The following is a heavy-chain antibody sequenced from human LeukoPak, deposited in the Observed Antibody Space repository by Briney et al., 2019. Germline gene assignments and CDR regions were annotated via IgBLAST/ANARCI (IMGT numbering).Heavy chain of an antibody. D-gene: IGHD2-15*01. J-gene: IGHJ1*01. CDR3: ARPYCSGGSCYWYFQH. CDR1: GYTFTGYY. V-gene: IGHV1-2*02. Sequence: ASVKVSCKASGYTFTGYYMHWVRQAPGQGLEWMGWINPNSGGTNYAQKFQGRVTMTRDTSISTAYMELSRLRSDDTAVYYCARPYCSGGSCYWYFQHWGQGTLVTVSS. CDR2: INPNSGGT.